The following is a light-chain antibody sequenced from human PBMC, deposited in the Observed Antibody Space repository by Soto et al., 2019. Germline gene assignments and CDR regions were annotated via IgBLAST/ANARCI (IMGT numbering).Light chain of an antibody. J-gene: IGKJ5*01. Sequence: DLQMTQSPSSLSASVGDRVTITFRASQSISNSLNWYQQKPGKAPKLLIYAASSLQSGVTSRFSGSGSGTDFTLTISRLQPEDFATYYCQQSYNTPITFGQLTRLE. CDR3: QQSYNTPIT. CDR2: AAS. CDR1: QSISNS. V-gene: IGKV1-39*01.